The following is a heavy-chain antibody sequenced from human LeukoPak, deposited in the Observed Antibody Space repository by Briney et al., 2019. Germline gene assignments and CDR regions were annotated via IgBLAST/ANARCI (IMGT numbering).Heavy chain of an antibody. D-gene: IGHD4-23*01. CDR2: ISWNSGSL. Sequence: PGRSLRLSCAASGFTFDDYAMHWVRQAPGKGLEWVSGISWNSGSLGYVDAVKGRFTISRDNAKNSLYLQMNSLRAEDTALYYCAKAKRAVVGNYYDYNMDVWGQGTTVTVSS. CDR3: AKAKRAVVGNYYDYNMDV. V-gene: IGHV3-9*01. J-gene: IGHJ6*02. CDR1: GFTFDDYA.